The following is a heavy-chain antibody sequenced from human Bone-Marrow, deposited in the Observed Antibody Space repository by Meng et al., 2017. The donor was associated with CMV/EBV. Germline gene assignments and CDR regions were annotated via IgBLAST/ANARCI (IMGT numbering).Heavy chain of an antibody. V-gene: IGHV3-30*04. CDR1: GFTFSTYA. CDR2: TSYDGNNK. D-gene: IGHD3-22*01. CDR3: ARDIDDYDGSGYFDY. Sequence: RGSLRLSCAASGFTFSTYAMHWVRQAPGKGLEWVAVTSYDGNNKYYADSVKGRFTISRDNSKNKVYLQMNSLRAEDTAVYYCARDIDDYDGSGYFDYWGQGTLATVSS. J-gene: IGHJ4*02.